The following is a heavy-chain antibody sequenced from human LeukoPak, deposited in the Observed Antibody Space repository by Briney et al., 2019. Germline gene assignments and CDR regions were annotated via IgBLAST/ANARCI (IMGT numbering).Heavy chain of an antibody. V-gene: IGHV4-34*01. CDR1: GGSFSGYY. D-gene: IGHD5-18*01. CDR3: AREAYSYGEWYFDY. J-gene: IGHJ4*02. CDR2: INHSGST. Sequence: SETLSLTCAVYGGSFSGYYWSWIRQPPGKGLEWIGEINHSGSTNYNPSLKSRVTISVDTSKNQFSPKLSSVTAADTAVYYCAREAYSYGEWYFDYWGQGTLVTVSS.